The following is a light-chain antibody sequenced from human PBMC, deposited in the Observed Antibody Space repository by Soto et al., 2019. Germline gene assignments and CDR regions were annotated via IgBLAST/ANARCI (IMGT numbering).Light chain of an antibody. V-gene: IGKV3-20*01. Sequence: DIVLTQSPGTLSLSPGERAPLSCRASQIISSTYLGWYQQKPGQAPRLLIYGASSRATGIPDRFSGSGSGTDFTLTISRLEPEDFAVYYCQHYGTSLYTFGHGTKREIK. CDR2: GAS. J-gene: IGKJ2*01. CDR3: QHYGTSLYT. CDR1: QIISSTY.